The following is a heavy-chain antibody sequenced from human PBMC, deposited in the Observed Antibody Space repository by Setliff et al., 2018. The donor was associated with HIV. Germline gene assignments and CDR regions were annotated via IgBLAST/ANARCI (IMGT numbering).Heavy chain of an antibody. Sequence: APVKVSCKASGYTFTSYDINWVRQATGQGLEWMGWMNPNSGNTGYAQKFQGRVTMTRNTSISTAYMELSSLRSEDTAVYYCARGGYYYGSGKGNWFDPWGQGTLVTVSS. CDR2: MNPNSGNT. V-gene: IGHV1-8*02. D-gene: IGHD3-10*01. CDR3: ARGGYYYGSGKGNWFDP. J-gene: IGHJ5*02. CDR1: GYTFTSYD.